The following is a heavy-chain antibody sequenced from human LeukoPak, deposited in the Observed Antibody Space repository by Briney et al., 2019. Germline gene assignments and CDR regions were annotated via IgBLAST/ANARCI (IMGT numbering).Heavy chain of an antibody. J-gene: IGHJ3*02. CDR1: GYTFTSYY. Sequence: ASVKVSCKASGYTFTSYYMHWVRQAPGQGLEWMGIINPSGGSTSYAQKFQGRVTMTRDTSTSTVYMELSSLRSEDTAVYYCARGLIPIVVVPTKRSRGDAFDIWGQGTMVTVSS. D-gene: IGHD2-2*01. CDR3: ARGLIPIVVVPTKRSRGDAFDI. V-gene: IGHV1-46*01. CDR2: INPSGGST.